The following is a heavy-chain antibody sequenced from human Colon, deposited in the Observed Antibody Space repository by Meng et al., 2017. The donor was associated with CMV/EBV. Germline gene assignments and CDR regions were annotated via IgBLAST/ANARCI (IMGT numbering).Heavy chain of an antibody. Sequence: GESLKISCAASGFTFSSFSMNWVRQAPGKGLEWVSYNSSSTKYYVDSVKGRFTVSRDNAKNSLYLQMNSLRAEDTAVYYCVRGQLVPFDYWGQGILDTVSS. D-gene: IGHD6-6*01. J-gene: IGHJ4*02. CDR2: NSSSTK. CDR1: GFTFSSFS. CDR3: VRGQLVPFDY. V-gene: IGHV3-48*04.